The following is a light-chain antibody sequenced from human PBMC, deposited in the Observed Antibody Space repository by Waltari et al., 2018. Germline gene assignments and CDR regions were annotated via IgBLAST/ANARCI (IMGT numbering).Light chain of an antibody. V-gene: IGLV2-23*02. J-gene: IGLJ1*01. CDR1: SSHGGLSNL. Sequence: QSALTQPASASGSPGQSITISCTATSSHGGLSNLVSWYQQHPGKAPKLRIYEVSKRPSGVSNRFSGSKSGNTASLTISGLQAEDEADYYCCSYAGSSTFVFGTGTKVTVL. CDR3: CSYAGSSTFV. CDR2: EVS.